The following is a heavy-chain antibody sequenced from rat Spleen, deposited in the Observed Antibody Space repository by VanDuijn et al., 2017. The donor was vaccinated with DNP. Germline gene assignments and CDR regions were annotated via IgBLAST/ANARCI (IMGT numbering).Heavy chain of an antibody. CDR1: GYSITSCCR. J-gene: IGHJ2*01. Sequence: EVQLQESGPGLVEPSQSLSLTCSVTGYSITSCCRWTWIRKFPGHKLEWMGYINSAGSNKYNTSLKGRISITSDTTKNQFFLQVNSVTTEDTATYYCARGDILRSFDYWGQGVMVTVSS. D-gene: IGHD1-6*01. CDR2: INSAGSN. CDR3: ARGDILRSFDY. V-gene: IGHV3-3*01.